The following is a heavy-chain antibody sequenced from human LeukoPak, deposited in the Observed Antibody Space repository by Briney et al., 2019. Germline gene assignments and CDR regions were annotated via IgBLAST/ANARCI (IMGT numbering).Heavy chain of an antibody. D-gene: IGHD2-2*01. Sequence: GGSLRLSCAASGLTFRSCAMSWVRQAPGKGLEWVSGISGSGDRTYYADSVKGRFTISRDNSKNTLYLQVNTLRAEDTAVYYCAKDFTVVVPTAVALFDYWGQGTLVTVSS. CDR1: GLTFRSCA. CDR2: ISGSGDRT. CDR3: AKDFTVVVPTAVALFDY. V-gene: IGHV3-23*01. J-gene: IGHJ4*02.